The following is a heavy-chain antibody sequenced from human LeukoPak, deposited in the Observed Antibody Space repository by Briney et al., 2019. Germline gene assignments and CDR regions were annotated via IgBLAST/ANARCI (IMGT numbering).Heavy chain of an antibody. CDR3: ALTDYDFWSGYINHRFWFDP. J-gene: IGHJ5*02. CDR1: GYTFTSYD. V-gene: IGHV1-8*03. CDR2: MNPNSGNT. D-gene: IGHD3-3*01. Sequence: ASVKVSCKXSGYTFTSYDINWVRQPTGQGLEWMGWMNPNSGNTGYAQKFQGRVTITRNTSISTAYMELSSLRSEDTAVYYCALTDYDFWSGYINHRFWFDPWGQGTLVTVSS.